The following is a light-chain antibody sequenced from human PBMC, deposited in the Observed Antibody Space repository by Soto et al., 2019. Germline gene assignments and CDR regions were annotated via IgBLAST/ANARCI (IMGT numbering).Light chain of an antibody. V-gene: IGKV3-15*01. Sequence: EIVMTQSPATLSVSPGERATLSCRASQSVSRNLAWYQQKPGQAPRLLIYGASIRAAGFPARFSASGAGTEFTLTVSSLQSEDFAFYFFQQYNDSPFTFGPGTKVDI. CDR2: GAS. CDR3: QQYNDSPFT. J-gene: IGKJ3*01. CDR1: QSVSRN.